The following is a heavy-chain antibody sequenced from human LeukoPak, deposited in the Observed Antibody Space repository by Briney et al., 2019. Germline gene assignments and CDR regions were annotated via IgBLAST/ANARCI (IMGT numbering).Heavy chain of an antibody. CDR1: GFTFSSYA. CDR3: AKDSYVSGRPLHTFDV. J-gene: IGHJ3*01. CDR2: FSGTSTN. V-gene: IGHV3-23*01. Sequence: GGSLRLSCAASGFTFSSYAMSWVRQAPGKGLEWVSTFSGTSTNSYADAVKGRVTISRDNSKNTLYLQMNSLRAEDTAIYYCAKDSYVSGRPLHTFDVWGQGTMVTVSS. D-gene: IGHD3-10*01.